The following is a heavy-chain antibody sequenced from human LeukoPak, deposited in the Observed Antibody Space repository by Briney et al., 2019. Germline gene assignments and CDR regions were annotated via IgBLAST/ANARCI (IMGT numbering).Heavy chain of an antibody. V-gene: IGHV1-8*01. D-gene: IGHD3-3*01. CDR3: ARGRRFGRFYYYYYMDV. Sequence: GASVKVSCKASGYTFTSYDINWVRQATGQGLEWMGWMNPNSGNTGYAQKFQGRVTMTRNTSISTAYMELSSLRSEDTAVYYCARGRRFGRFYYYYYMDVWGKGTTVTVSS. CDR1: GYTFTSYD. CDR2: MNPNSGNT. J-gene: IGHJ6*03.